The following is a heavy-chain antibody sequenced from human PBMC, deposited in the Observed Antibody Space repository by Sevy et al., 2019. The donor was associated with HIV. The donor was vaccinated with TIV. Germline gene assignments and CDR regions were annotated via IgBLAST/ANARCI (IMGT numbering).Heavy chain of an antibody. Sequence: GGSLRLSCAASGFTFSSYAMSWVRQAPGKGLEWVSAISGSGGSTYYADSVKGRFTISRDNSKNTLYLQMNSLRAEDTAVYYCAKDAPDTMIVVVSQFGASDAFDIWGQGTMVTV. CDR3: AKDAPDTMIVVVSQFGASDAFDI. CDR2: ISGSGGST. CDR1: GFTFSSYA. D-gene: IGHD3-22*01. V-gene: IGHV3-23*01. J-gene: IGHJ3*02.